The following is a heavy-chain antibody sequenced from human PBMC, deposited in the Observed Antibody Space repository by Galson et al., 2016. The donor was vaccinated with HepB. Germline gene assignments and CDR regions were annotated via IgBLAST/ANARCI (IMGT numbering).Heavy chain of an antibody. V-gene: IGHV3-23*01. J-gene: IGHJ4*02. CDR1: GLIFRNYG. Sequence: SLRLSCAASGLIFRNYGMTWVRQAPGKGLEWVSDISGTGGRVNYADPVKGRFTISRDNSKNTVYLQMNSLRAEDTAVYYCANYGANSGSDYWGQGTRVTVSS. CDR2: ISGTGGRV. CDR3: ANYGANSGSDY. D-gene: IGHD4-23*01.